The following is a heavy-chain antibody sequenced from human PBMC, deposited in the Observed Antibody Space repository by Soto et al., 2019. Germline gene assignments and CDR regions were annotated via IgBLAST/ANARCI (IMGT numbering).Heavy chain of an antibody. CDR2: VSFDGSHK. Sequence: GGSLRLSCAASGFTFSSYAIHWVRQSPGKGLEWVADVSFDGSHKTYAVPVRGRFTISRDNSKKTVYLQMNSLRAEDTALYYCAKLGDAVSGYFDFWGQGTQVTVSS. D-gene: IGHD3-3*01. CDR1: GFTFSSYA. CDR3: AKLGDAVSGYFDF. V-gene: IGHV3-30*18. J-gene: IGHJ5*01.